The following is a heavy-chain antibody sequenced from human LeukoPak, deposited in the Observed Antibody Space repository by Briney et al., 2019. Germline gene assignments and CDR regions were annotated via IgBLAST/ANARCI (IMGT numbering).Heavy chain of an antibody. V-gene: IGHV3-21*01. CDR3: ARVYQGVAIFDGIDY. J-gene: IGHJ4*02. CDR1: GFTFSVYT. D-gene: IGHD3-3*01. CDR2: ISSSSGYI. Sequence: GGSLRLSCAASGFTFSVYTMTWVRQAPGKGLEWVSSISSSSGYIYYADSLKGRFTISRDNAKNSVYLQMNSLRAEDTAVYYCARVYQGVAIFDGIDYWGQGTLVTVSS.